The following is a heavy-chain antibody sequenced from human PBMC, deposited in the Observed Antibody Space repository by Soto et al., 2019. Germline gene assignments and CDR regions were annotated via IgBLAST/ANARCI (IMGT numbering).Heavy chain of an antibody. Sequence: SETLSLTCIVSGGSIRSYYWSWIRQPPGKGLEWIGYIYYSGSTNYNPSLKSRVTISVDTSKNQFSLKLSSVTAADTAVYYCARGPTVTTLSVDYWGQGTLVTVSS. CDR3: ARGPTVTTLSVDY. CDR2: IYYSGST. V-gene: IGHV4-59*08. J-gene: IGHJ4*02. D-gene: IGHD4-17*01. CDR1: GGSIRSYY.